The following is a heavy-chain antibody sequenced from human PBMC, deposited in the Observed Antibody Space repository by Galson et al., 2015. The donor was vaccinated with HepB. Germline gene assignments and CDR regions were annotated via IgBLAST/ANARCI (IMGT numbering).Heavy chain of an antibody. Sequence: SVKVSCKASGYTFTSYGISWVRQAPGQGLEWMGWISAYNGNTNYAQKLQGRVTMTTDTSTSTAYMELRSLRSDDTAVYYCARDLHYDFEGWFDPWGQGTLVTVSS. CDR3: ARDLHYDFEGWFDP. CDR1: GYTFTSYG. D-gene: IGHD3-3*01. J-gene: IGHJ5*02. CDR2: ISAYNGNT. V-gene: IGHV1-18*01.